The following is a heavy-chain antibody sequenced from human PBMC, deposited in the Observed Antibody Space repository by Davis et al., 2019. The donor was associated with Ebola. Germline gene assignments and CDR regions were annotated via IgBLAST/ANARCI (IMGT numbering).Heavy chain of an antibody. CDR1: GYTFTSYY. CDR2: INPSGGST. Sequence: ASVKVSCKASGYTFTSYYMHWVRQAPGQGLEWMGIINPSGGSTSYAQKFQGRVTMTRDTSTSTVYMELRSLSSDDTAVYYCARIATWGYEYFDYWGQGTLVTVSS. D-gene: IGHD5-24*01. CDR3: ARIATWGYEYFDY. J-gene: IGHJ4*02. V-gene: IGHV1-46*01.